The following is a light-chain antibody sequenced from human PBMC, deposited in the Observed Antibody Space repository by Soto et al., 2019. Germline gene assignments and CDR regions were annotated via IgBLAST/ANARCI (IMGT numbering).Light chain of an antibody. V-gene: IGLV2-14*03. Sequence: QSALTPPASLYGSPGQSITISCTGSTSDIGGYNYVSWYQQHPGKAPKLLIYDVSYRPSGISDRFSGSKSGNTASLTISGLQPEDEADYYCSSYGASSTLFGGGTKLTVL. CDR2: DVS. CDR3: SSYGASSTL. J-gene: IGLJ2*01. CDR1: TSDIGGYNY.